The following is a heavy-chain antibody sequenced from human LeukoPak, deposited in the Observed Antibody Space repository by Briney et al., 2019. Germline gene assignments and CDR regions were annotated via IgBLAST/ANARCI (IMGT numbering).Heavy chain of an antibody. CDR3: ARGYAKVAAVRGSIITGAIYFDS. D-gene: IGHD3-10*01. CDR2: INHSGNT. CDR1: GGSFSGYY. Sequence: PSETLSLTCAVYGGSFSGYYWSWIRQPPGKGLEWIGEINHSGNTNNSPTPKSRVTMSVDTSKNQFSLNLSSVTAADTAVYYCARGYAKVAAVRGSIITGAIYFDSWGQGTLVAVSS. V-gene: IGHV4-34*01. J-gene: IGHJ4*02.